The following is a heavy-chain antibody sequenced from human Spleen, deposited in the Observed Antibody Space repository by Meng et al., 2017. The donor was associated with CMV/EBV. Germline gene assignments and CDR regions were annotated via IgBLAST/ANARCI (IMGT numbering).Heavy chain of an antibody. J-gene: IGHJ4*02. Sequence: ASGYTLTSYGSSWVRQAPGQGLEWMGWISAYNGNTNYAQKLQGRVTMTTDTSTSTAYMELRSLRSDDTAVYYCASEMTAAGTGDFDYWGQGTLVTVSS. D-gene: IGHD6-13*01. CDR3: ASEMTAAGTGDFDY. V-gene: IGHV1-18*01. CDR2: ISAYNGNT. CDR1: GYTLTSYG.